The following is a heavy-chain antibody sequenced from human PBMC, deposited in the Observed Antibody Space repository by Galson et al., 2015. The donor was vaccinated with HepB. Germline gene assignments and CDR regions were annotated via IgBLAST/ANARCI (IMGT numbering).Heavy chain of an antibody. D-gene: IGHD6-13*01. CDR3: ASDTIAAAGNYYSYGLDV. J-gene: IGHJ6*02. V-gene: IGHV1-24*01. CDR2: FDPEDGET. CDR1: GHTLNELS. Sequence: SVKVSCKVSGHTLNELSMHWVRQAPGKGLEWMGGFDPEDGETIYAQNFQGRVTMTEDTSTDTAYMELSSLRSEDTAVYFCASDTIAAAGNYYSYGLDVWGQGTTVTVSS.